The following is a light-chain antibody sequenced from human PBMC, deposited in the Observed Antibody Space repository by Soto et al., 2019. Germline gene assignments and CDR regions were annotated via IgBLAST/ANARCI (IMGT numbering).Light chain of an antibody. V-gene: IGLV8-61*01. CDR2: GAN. CDR1: SGSVSTSYF. Sequence: QTVVTQEPSFSVSPGETVTLTCGLNSGSVSTSYFPSWYQQTPGQAPRTLIYGANTRSSGVPDRFSASIVGNKAALTITGAQADDESVYYCVLYMGSAIPVFGGGTKLTVL. CDR3: VLYMGSAIPV. J-gene: IGLJ3*02.